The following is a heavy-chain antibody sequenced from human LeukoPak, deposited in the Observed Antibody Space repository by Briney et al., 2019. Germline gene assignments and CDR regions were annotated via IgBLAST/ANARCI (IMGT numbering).Heavy chain of an antibody. V-gene: IGHV4-39*01. CDR1: GGSISSSSYY. Sequence: SETLSLTCTVSGGSISSSSYYWGWVRQPPGRGLECIGSIYYSGSTYYNPSLKSRVTISVDTSKNQFSLKLSSVTAADTAVYYCARLISVYYFDSWGQGTLVIVSS. D-gene: IGHD2/OR15-2a*01. CDR3: ARLISVYYFDS. CDR2: IYYSGST. J-gene: IGHJ4*02.